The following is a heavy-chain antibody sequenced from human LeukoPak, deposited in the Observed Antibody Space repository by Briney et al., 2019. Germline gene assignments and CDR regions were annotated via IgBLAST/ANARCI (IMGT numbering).Heavy chain of an antibody. V-gene: IGHV3-30*18. J-gene: IGHJ4*02. Sequence: GGSLRLSCAAAGFTFSSYGRHWVRQAPGKGLEWVAVISYDGSNKYYADSVKGRFTISRDNSKNTLYLQMNSLRAEDTAVYYCAKDVGSGNPKRGNHFDYWGQGTLVTVSS. CDR3: AKDVGSGNPKRGNHFDY. CDR2: ISYDGSNK. D-gene: IGHD3-10*01. CDR1: GFTFSSYG.